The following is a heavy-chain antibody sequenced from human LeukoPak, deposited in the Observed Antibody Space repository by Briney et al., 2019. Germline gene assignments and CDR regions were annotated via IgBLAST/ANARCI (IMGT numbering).Heavy chain of an antibody. V-gene: IGHV3-66*01. CDR1: GFTVSSNY. CDR3: ARDPGYYDILTGVTRRRLDY. D-gene: IGHD3-9*01. Sequence: GGSLRLSCAASGFTVSSNYMSWVRQAPGKGLEWVSVIYSGGSTYYADSVKGRFTISRDNSKNTLYLQVNSLRAEDTAVYYCARDPGYYDILTGVTRRRLDYWGQGTLVTVSS. CDR2: IYSGGST. J-gene: IGHJ4*02.